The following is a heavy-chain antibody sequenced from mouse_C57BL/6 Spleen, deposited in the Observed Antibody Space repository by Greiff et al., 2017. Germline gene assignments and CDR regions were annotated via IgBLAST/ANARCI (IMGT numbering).Heavy chain of an antibody. D-gene: IGHD1-1*01. J-gene: IGHJ2*01. CDR2: IDPEDGET. V-gene: IGHV14-2*01. CDR3: ARDDSTVVYFDY. Sequence: VHVKQSGAELVKPGASVKLSCTASGFNIKDYYMHWVKQRTEQGLEWIGRIDPEDGETKYAPKFQGKATITADTSSNTAYLQLSSLTSEDTAVYYCARDDSTVVYFDYWGQGTTLTVSS. CDR1: GFNIKDYY.